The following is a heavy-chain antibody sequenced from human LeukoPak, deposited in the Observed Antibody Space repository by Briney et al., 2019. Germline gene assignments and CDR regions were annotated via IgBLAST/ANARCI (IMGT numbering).Heavy chain of an antibody. V-gene: IGHV4-59*01. Sequence: SETLSLTCTVSGGSISSYYWRWMRQPPGKGLEWIGYIYYSGSTNYNPSLKSRVTISVDTSKNQLSLKLSSVTAADTAVYYCARSAGYSYGVDYWGQGTLVTVSS. D-gene: IGHD5-18*01. CDR3: ARSAGYSYGVDY. J-gene: IGHJ4*02. CDR1: GGSISSYY. CDR2: IYYSGST.